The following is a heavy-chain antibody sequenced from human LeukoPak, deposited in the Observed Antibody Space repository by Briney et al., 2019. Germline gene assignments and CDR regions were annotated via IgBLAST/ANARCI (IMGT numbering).Heavy chain of an antibody. Sequence: SVKVSCKASGATFISYAMSWVRQAPGQGLEWMGGIIPIFGTANYAQKFQGRVTITADKSTSTAYMELSSLRSEDTAVYYCARGDPEWAFDIWGQGTMVTVSS. CDR1: GATFISYA. D-gene: IGHD3-3*01. J-gene: IGHJ3*02. V-gene: IGHV1-69*06. CDR3: ARGDPEWAFDI. CDR2: IIPIFGTA.